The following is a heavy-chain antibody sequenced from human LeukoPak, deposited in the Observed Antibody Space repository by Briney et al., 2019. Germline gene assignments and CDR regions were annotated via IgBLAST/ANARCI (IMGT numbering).Heavy chain of an antibody. CDR1: GFTFDDYA. CDR3: AKGRSGGSSWYYFDY. D-gene: IGHD6-13*01. CDR2: ISWNSGSI. Sequence: PGGSLRLSCAASGFTFDDYAMHWVRQAPGKGLEWVSGISWNSGSIGYADSVKGRFTISRDNAKNSLYLQMNSLRAEDTALYYCAKGRSGGSSWYYFDYWGQGTLVTVSS. J-gene: IGHJ4*02. V-gene: IGHV3-9*01.